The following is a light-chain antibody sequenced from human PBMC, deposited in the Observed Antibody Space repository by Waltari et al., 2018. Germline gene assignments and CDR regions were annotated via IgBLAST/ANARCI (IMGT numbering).Light chain of an antibody. CDR1: QNVLFAYNNKNY. V-gene: IGKV4-1*01. Sequence: DIVMTQSPDSLAVSLCERATTSCKHSQNVLFAYNNKNYLAWYQHKPRQPPKLLFVWASTREAGVPDRFSASGSATDFTLTINNLQAEDVAVYSCQQYFKSPPTFGQGTRVEIK. J-gene: IGKJ1*01. CDR2: WAS. CDR3: QQYFKSPPT.